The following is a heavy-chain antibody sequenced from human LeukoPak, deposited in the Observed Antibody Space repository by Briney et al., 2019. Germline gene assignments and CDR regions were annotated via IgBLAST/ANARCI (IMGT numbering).Heavy chain of an antibody. J-gene: IGHJ4*02. CDR2: ISYDGGGT. V-gene: IGHV3-74*01. CDR3: VRNMVRGVVYFDS. Sequence: GGSLRLSCAASGFTFSDYWMHWVRQTPGKGLVWVSRISYDGGGTNFADSVKGRFTISRDNAKNMLYLQMNSLRVDDTAVYYCVRNMVRGVVYFDSWGQGVLVTVSS. CDR1: GFTFSDYW. D-gene: IGHD3-10*01.